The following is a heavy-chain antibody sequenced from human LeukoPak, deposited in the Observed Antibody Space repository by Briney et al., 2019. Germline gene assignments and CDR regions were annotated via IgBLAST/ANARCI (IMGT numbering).Heavy chain of an antibody. V-gene: IGHV3-30*03. J-gene: IGHJ4*02. CDR1: GFTFSSYG. Sequence: GGSLRLSCAASGFTFSSYGMHWVRQAPGKGLEWVAVISYDGSNKYYADSVKGRFTISRDNSNNTLYLQMNSLRAEDTAVYYCARTAHYGSGSYYTIWGQGTLVTVS. D-gene: IGHD3-10*01. CDR3: ARTAHYGSGSYYTI. CDR2: ISYDGSNK.